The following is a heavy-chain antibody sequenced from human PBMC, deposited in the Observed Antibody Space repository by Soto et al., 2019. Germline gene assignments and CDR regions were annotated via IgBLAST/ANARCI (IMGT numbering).Heavy chain of an antibody. Sequence: EVQLLESGGGLVQPGGSLRLSCAASGFTFSSYAMSWVRQAPGKGLEWVSGISGSGGNTYHADSVKGRFTTSRDNSKNTLYLQMNSLRAEDTAVYYCAKDWVGKARNWFDPWGQGTLVTVSS. V-gene: IGHV3-23*01. J-gene: IGHJ5*02. CDR2: ISGSGGNT. D-gene: IGHD3-16*01. CDR3: AKDWVGKARNWFDP. CDR1: GFTFSSYA.